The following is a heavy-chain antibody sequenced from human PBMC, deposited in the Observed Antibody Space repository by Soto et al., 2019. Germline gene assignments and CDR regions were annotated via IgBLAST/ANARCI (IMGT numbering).Heavy chain of an antibody. D-gene: IGHD6-13*01. V-gene: IGHV4-38-2*02. CDR1: QYSITSGFY. CDR3: ARESSFMRPAGWVDP. CDR2: VYHSGAT. J-gene: IGHJ5*02. Sequence: SETLSLTCSVSQYSITSGFYWGWIRQPPGKGLEWIGSVYHSGATYYNPSLQSRVTISVDTSKNHFYLTLNSVTAADTAIYYCARESSFMRPAGWVDPWGQGTKVTVYS.